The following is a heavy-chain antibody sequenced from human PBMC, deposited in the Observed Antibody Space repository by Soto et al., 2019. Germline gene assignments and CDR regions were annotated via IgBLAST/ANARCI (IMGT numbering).Heavy chain of an antibody. CDR3: AMEDRDRETGRGPAAIDGMDV. Sequence: QVQLVQSGAEVKQPGSSVKVSCKASGGTFSRYSITWVRQAPGHGLEGIGRIIPIFGIASYAQKFQGRVASTAADTTSTAYIELRSLRSDDTAVYYCAMEDRDRETGRGPAAIDGMDVWGQGTTVTVSS. CDR2: IIPIFGIA. V-gene: IGHV1-69*02. J-gene: IGHJ6*02. CDR1: GGTFSRYS. D-gene: IGHD2-2*01.